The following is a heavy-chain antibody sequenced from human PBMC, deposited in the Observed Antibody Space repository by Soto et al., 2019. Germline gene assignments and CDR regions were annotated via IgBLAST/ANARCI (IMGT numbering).Heavy chain of an antibody. CDR2: IYYSGST. CDR1: GGSISTYY. V-gene: IGHV4-59*01. D-gene: IGHD4-17*01. CDR3: ARAGYGDYGPAFDI. Sequence: PSETLSLTCTVSGGSISTYYWSWIRQPPGKGLEWIGYIYYSGSTNYNPSLKSRITISVDTSKNQFPLKLSSVTAADTAVYYCARAGYGDYGPAFDIWRHGTMVTVSS. J-gene: IGHJ3*02.